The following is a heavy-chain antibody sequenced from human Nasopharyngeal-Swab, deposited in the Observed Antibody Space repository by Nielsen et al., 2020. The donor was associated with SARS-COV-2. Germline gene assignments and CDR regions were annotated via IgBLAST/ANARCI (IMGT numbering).Heavy chain of an antibody. CDR2: ISGSGDTT. V-gene: IGHV3-23*01. Sequence: GESLKISCAVSGFTFTDAWLSWVRQAPGKGLEWVSIISGSGDTTYYADSVNDRFTISRDNSKNTLYLQMNSLRVEDTALYYCAKAPYLRGLDVWGQGTTVTVSS. J-gene: IGHJ6*02. CDR3: AKAPYLRGLDV. D-gene: IGHD2-21*01. CDR1: GFTFTDAW.